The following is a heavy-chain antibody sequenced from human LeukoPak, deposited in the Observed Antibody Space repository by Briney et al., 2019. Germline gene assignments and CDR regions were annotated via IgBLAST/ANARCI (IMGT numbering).Heavy chain of an antibody. CDR1: GYTFTSYD. J-gene: IGHJ2*01. D-gene: IGHD6-6*01. CDR3: ARGRSTSEQLVWYFDL. V-gene: IGHV1-8*03. Sequence: ASVKVSCKASGYTFTSYDINWVRQATGQGLEWMAWMNPNSGNTGYAQKFQGRVTITSNASIGTAYMELSSLRSEDTAVYYCARGRSTSEQLVWYFDLWGRGTLVTVSS. CDR2: MNPNSGNT.